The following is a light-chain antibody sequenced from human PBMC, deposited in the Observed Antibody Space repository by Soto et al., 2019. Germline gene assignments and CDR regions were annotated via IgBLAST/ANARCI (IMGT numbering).Light chain of an antibody. CDR2: LGS. J-gene: IGKJ5*01. Sequence: DIVMTQSPLSLPVTPGEPASISCMSSQSLLHSNGYNYLDWYLQKPGQSPQLLIYLGSNRASGVPDRFSGSGSGTDFTLKISRVEAEDAGVYYCMQALQTPTFGQGTRLEIK. V-gene: IGKV2-28*01. CDR1: QSLLHSNGYNY. CDR3: MQALQTPT.